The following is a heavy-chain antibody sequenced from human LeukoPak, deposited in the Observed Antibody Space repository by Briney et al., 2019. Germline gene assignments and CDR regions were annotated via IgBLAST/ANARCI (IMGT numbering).Heavy chain of an antibody. CDR1: GYSFTTYW. J-gene: IGHJ6*03. Sequence: GESLKISCKCSGYSFTTYWIGWVGQMPGKGLEWMGIIYPCYSDIRYNPSFQGHLAISADKSISTAYLKWSSLTALDTAMYYCARSGVVTFYQYMDVWGTGTTVTVSS. CDR3: ARSGVVTFYQYMDV. V-gene: IGHV5-51*01. CDR2: IYPCYSDI. D-gene: IGHD3-3*01.